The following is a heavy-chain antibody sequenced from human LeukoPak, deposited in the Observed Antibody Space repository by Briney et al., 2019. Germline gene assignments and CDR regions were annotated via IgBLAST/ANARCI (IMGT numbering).Heavy chain of an antibody. Sequence: GESLKISCKGSGYSFTSYWIGWVRQMPGKGLEWMGIIYPGDSDTRYSPSFQGQVTISADKSISTAYLQWSSLKASDTAMYYCASHRDSCINAVCYSDYWGQGTLVTVSS. CDR3: ASHRDSCINAVCYSDY. CDR1: GYSFTSYW. D-gene: IGHD2-8*01. J-gene: IGHJ4*02. V-gene: IGHV5-51*01. CDR2: IYPGDSDT.